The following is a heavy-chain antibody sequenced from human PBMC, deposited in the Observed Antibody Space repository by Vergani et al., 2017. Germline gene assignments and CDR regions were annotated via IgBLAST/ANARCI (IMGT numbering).Heavy chain of an antibody. CDR3: ARDDSSSWYYFDY. V-gene: IGHV3-33*01. Sequence: QVQLVESGGGVVQPGRSLRLSCAASGFTFSNYCMHWVRQAPGKGLEWVAVIWYDGSNKYYADSVKGRFTISRDNPKNTLYLQMNSLRAEDTAVYYCARDDSSSWYYFDYWGQGTLVTVSS. CDR2: IWYDGSNK. CDR1: GFTFSNYC. D-gene: IGHD6-13*01. J-gene: IGHJ4*02.